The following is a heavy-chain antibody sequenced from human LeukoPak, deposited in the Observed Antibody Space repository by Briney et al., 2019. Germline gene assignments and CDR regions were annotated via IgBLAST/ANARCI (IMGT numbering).Heavy chain of an antibody. CDR2: ISFTGSYI. CDR1: GFSLSTYS. J-gene: IGHJ3*01. CDR3: ARDPTSLTPDDAFDF. Sequence: GGSLRLSCAASGFSLSTYSMNWVRQAPGKGLEWVSSISFTGSYIYYADSVKGRFTISRDNAKNSLYLEMNSLRAEDTAVYYCARDPTSLTPDDAFDFWGQGTMVTVSS. V-gene: IGHV3-21*01.